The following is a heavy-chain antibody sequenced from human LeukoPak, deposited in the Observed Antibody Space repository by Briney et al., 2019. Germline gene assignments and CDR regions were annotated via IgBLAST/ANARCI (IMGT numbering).Heavy chain of an antibody. D-gene: IGHD6-13*01. CDR1: GGSISSGGYS. Sequence: SETLSLTCAVSGGSISSGGYSWSWIRQPPGKGLEWIGYIYYSGSTYYNPSLKSRVTISVDTSKNQFSLKLSSVTAADTAVYYCARGVIASGGNDFDYWGQGTLVTVSS. CDR2: IYYSGST. CDR3: ARGVIASGGNDFDY. J-gene: IGHJ4*02. V-gene: IGHV4-30-4*07.